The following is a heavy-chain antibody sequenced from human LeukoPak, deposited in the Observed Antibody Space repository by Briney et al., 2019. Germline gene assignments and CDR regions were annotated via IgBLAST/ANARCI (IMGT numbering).Heavy chain of an antibody. CDR3: ARGSVVVTALFDY. CDR1: GFTFSDFY. CDR2: ISSSGITI. Sequence: PGGSLRLSCAASGFTFSDFYMSWIRQAPGKGLGWVSYISSSGITIYYADSVKGRFTVSRDNAKNSLYLQMNSLRAEDTAVYYCARGSVVVTALFDYWGQGTLVTVSS. J-gene: IGHJ4*02. V-gene: IGHV3-11*01. D-gene: IGHD2-21*02.